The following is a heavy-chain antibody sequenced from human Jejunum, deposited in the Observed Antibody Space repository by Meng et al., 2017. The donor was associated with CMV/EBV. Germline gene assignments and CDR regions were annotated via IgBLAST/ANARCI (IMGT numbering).Heavy chain of an antibody. V-gene: IGHV1-8*01. CDR1: GYPFTNYD. J-gene: IGHJ5*01. Sequence: KVACKASGYPFTNYDIYWVRKATGQGPEWMGWVNPNSGKTGYAQKFQGRLIMSRNSSIDTAYMELSSLRSDDTAVYYCARRRNWFDSWGQGTLVTVSS. CDR3: ARRRNWFDS. CDR2: VNPNSGKT.